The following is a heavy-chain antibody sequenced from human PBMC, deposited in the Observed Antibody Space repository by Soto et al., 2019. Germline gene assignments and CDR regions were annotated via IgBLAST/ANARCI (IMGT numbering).Heavy chain of an antibody. J-gene: IGHJ6*02. CDR1: GGTFSSYA. D-gene: IGHD3-3*01. Sequence: QVQLVQSGAEVKKPGSSVKVSCKASGGTFSSYAISWVRQAPGQGREWMGGIIPIFGTANYAQKFQGRVTITADESTSTAYMELSSLRSEDTAVYYCASGDYDFWSGPGGGMDVWGQGTTVTVSS. CDR3: ASGDYDFWSGPGGGMDV. CDR2: IIPIFGTA. V-gene: IGHV1-69*12.